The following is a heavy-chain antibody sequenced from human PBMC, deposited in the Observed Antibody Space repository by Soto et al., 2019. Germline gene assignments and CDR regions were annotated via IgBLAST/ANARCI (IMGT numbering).Heavy chain of an antibody. J-gene: IGHJ4*02. CDR3: ARELQGLYFFDY. V-gene: IGHV1-3*01. Sequence: ASVKVSCNASGYTFTSYAMHWVRQDPGQRLEWMGWINAGNGNTKYSQKFQGRVTISSDTSASTAYMELSSLRSEDTAVYYCARELQGLYFFDYWGQGTLVSVSA. CDR2: INAGNGNT. D-gene: IGHD4-4*01. CDR1: GYTFTSYA.